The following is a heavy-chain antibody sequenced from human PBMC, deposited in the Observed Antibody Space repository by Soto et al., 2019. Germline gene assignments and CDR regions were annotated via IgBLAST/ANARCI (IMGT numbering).Heavy chain of an antibody. J-gene: IGHJ4*02. CDR3: ARDRASAATPIDD. D-gene: IGHD2-15*01. V-gene: IGHV3-21*01. CDR2: ISSSSSYI. Sequence: GRSRRLSSAASGFSFSSYSMNWVRPAPGEGLECVLSISSSSSYIYYADSVKGRFTISRDNAKNSLYLQMNSLRDEDTSVYYCARDRASAATPIDDWGQGTLVTVSS. CDR1: GFSFSSYS.